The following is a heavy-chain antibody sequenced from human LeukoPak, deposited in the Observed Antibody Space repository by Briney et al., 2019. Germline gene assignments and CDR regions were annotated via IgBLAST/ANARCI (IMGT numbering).Heavy chain of an antibody. V-gene: IGHV3-48*03. CDR2: ISSSGSTI. CDR3: ARDYGDYLY. Sequence: AGGSLRVSCAASGFTFSSYEMNWVRQAPGKGLEWVSYISSSGSTIYYADSVKGRFTISRDNSKNSLYLQMNSLRAEDTAVYYCARDYGDYLYWGQGTLVTVSS. J-gene: IGHJ4*02. CDR1: GFTFSSYE. D-gene: IGHD4-17*01.